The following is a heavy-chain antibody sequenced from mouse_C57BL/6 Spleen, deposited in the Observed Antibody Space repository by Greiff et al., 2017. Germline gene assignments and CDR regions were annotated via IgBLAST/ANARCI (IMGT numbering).Heavy chain of an antibody. D-gene: IGHD1-1*01. V-gene: IGHV1-26*01. CDR1: GYTFTDYY. CDR3: AISYYGSSYEDYFDY. J-gene: IGHJ2*01. CDR2: INPNNGGT. Sequence: VQLQQSGPELVKPGASVKISCKASGYTFTDYYMNWVKQSHGKSLEWIGDINPNNGGTSYNQKFKGKATLTVDKSSSTAYMELRSLTSEDSAVYYCAISYYGSSYEDYFDYWGQGTTLTVSS.